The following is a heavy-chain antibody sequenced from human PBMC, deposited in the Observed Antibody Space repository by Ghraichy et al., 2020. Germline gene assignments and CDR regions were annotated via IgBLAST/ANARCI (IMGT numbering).Heavy chain of an antibody. Sequence: GGSLRLSCAASGFTFSDFGMHWVRQAPGKGLEWVAIIWSDGSNKYYGDSVKGRFTISRDNSKNTLYLQMNSLRAEDTAVYYCARELLYGGVYYYYGLDAWGQGTTVTVSS. CDR3: ARELLYGGVYYYYGLDA. V-gene: IGHV3-33*08. CDR2: IWSDGSNK. D-gene: IGHD2-8*02. CDR1: GFTFSDFG. J-gene: IGHJ6*02.